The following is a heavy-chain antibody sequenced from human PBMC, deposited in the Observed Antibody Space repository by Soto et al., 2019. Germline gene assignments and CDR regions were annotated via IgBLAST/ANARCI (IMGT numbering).Heavy chain of an antibody. D-gene: IGHD3-10*01. V-gene: IGHV1-18*01. Sequence: QVHLVQSGAEVKKPGASVMVSCKASGYTFTSYGLSWVRQAPGQGLEWVGVIYPNNGNTNYAQNSQGRVTLTTDTSTTTAHMELRSLRSDDTAVYYCARFSDGSGSYYNTIYFYYGMDAWGQGTTVTVSS. J-gene: IGHJ6*02. CDR3: ARFSDGSGSYYNTIYFYYGMDA. CDR2: IYPNNGNT. CDR1: GYTFTSYG.